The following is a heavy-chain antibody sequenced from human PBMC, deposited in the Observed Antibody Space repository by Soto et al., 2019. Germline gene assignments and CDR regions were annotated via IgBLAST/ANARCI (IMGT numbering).Heavy chain of an antibody. V-gene: IGHV4-59*01. Sequence: QVRLQESGPGLVKPSETLSLTCTVSGGSISSAYWSWIRQPPGKGLEWIGYMYKTGSTVYNPSLKSRVTFSVDTSKNQFCLKVSSVTAADTAVYYCARDLWGYCGTDCYPLDVWGQGTTVTVSS. CDR3: ARDLWGYCGTDCYPLDV. D-gene: IGHD2-21*02. J-gene: IGHJ6*02. CDR1: GGSISSAY. CDR2: MYKTGST.